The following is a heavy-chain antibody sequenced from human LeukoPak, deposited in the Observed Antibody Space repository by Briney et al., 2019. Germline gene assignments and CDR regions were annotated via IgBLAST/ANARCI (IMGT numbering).Heavy chain of an antibody. CDR2: ISAYNGNT. V-gene: IGHV1-18*04. D-gene: IGHD1-26*01. Sequence: ASVKVSCKASGCTFTGYYMHWVRQTPGQGLEWMGWISAYNGNTNYAQKLQGRVTMTTDTSTSTAYMELRSLRSDDTAVYYCARDRSGSYPEYFQHWGQGTLVTVSS. CDR1: GCTFTGYY. CDR3: ARDRSGSYPEYFQH. J-gene: IGHJ1*01.